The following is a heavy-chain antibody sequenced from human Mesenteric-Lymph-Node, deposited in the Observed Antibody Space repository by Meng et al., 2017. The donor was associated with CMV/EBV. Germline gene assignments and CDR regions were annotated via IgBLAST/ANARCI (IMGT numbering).Heavy chain of an antibody. CDR3: ARRTGAAASYGLDV. D-gene: IGHD6-25*01. Sequence: GGSLRLSCAASGFTFSSYGMHWVRRTPGKGLEWVALIRYDGSNKYYAESVKGRFTISRDNSQNTLYLQMNSLRVEDTGVYYCARRTGAAASYGLDVWGQGTTVTVSS. J-gene: IGHJ6*02. CDR1: GFTFSSYG. V-gene: IGHV3-30*02. CDR2: IRYDGSNK.